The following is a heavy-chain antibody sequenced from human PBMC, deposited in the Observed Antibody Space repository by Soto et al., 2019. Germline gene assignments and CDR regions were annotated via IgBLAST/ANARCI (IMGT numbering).Heavy chain of an antibody. Sequence: SVQVCSRASSYAFCSYGMNWERQAPGRGLEWMGCLNPGNSSTKYSQKFQGRVIIERDTSASTAYVELSSLRSEDTAVYYCARGGYFDSSNYLVYWGLGTLVIVSS. CDR3: ARGGYFDSSNYLVY. CDR2: LNPGNSST. CDR1: SYAFCSYG. V-gene: IGHV1-3*01. D-gene: IGHD3-22*01. J-gene: IGHJ4*02.